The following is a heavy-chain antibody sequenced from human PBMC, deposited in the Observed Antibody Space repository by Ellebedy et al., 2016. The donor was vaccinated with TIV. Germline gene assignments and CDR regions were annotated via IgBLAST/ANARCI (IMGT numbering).Heavy chain of an antibody. CDR1: GLSFESQS. CDR2: ISSSGNTQ. Sequence: GESLKISCAASGLSFESQSMNWVRQAPGKGLEWVSYISSSGNTQYYAQSVQGRFTISSDNAKNSLYLQMNSLRDDETAVNYWARGGVSGSYDYWGQGTLVTVSS. D-gene: IGHD1-26*01. J-gene: IGHJ4*02. V-gene: IGHV3-48*02. CDR3: ARGGVSGSYDY.